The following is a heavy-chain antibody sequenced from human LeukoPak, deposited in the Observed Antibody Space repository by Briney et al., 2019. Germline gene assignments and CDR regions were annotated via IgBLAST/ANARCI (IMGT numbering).Heavy chain of an antibody. V-gene: IGHV3-23*01. CDR2: ISGSGGST. CDR1: GFTFSSYA. Sequence: GGSLRLSCAASGFTFSSYAMSWVRQAPGKGLEWVSAISGSGGSTYYADSVKGRFTISRDSSKNTLYLQMNSLRAEDTAVYYCAKEGPSARYSSSWYEGGGDPYYFDYWGQGTLVTVSS. D-gene: IGHD6-13*01. CDR3: AKEGPSARYSSSWYEGGGDPYYFDY. J-gene: IGHJ4*02.